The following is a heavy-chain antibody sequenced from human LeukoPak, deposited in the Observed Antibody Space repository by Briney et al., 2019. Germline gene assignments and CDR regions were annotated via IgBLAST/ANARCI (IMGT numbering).Heavy chain of an antibody. Sequence: GESLQISFKGFGSSFPTYWIVWVRQMPGKGPEGVGVIYPGDSDTRYSPSFQGQVTISADKSSSTAYLQWSSLKASDTAMYYCARTTDYYYGMDVWGQGTTVTVSS. D-gene: IGHD4-17*01. CDR2: IYPGDSDT. CDR1: GSSFPTYW. J-gene: IGHJ6*02. V-gene: IGHV5-51*01. CDR3: ARTTDYYYGMDV.